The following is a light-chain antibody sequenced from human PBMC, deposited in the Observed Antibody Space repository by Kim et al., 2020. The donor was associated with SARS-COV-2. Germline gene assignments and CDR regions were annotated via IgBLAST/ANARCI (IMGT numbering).Light chain of an antibody. V-gene: IGLV2-14*03. CDR1: SSDVGGYNY. J-gene: IGLJ3*02. CDR3: SSYAGFNNGV. Sequence: GQSITLSCTGTSSDVGGYNYVSWYQQHPGKAPKLMIYDVSNRPSGVSNRFSGSKSGNTASLTVSGLQAEDEANYYCSSYAGFNNGVFGGGTQLTVL. CDR2: DVS.